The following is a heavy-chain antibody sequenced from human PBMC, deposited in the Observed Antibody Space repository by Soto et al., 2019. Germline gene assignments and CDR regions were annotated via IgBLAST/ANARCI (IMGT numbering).Heavy chain of an antibody. V-gene: IGHV3-64*01. Sequence: GGSLRLSCAASGFTFSSYAMHWVRQAPGKGLEYVSAISSDGGSTYYANSVKGRFTISRDNSKNTLYLQMGSLRAEDMAVYYCARDFRAGFGELPAYYFDYWGQGTLVTVSS. D-gene: IGHD3-10*01. CDR2: ISSDGGST. CDR1: GFTFSSYA. J-gene: IGHJ4*02. CDR3: ARDFRAGFGELPAYYFDY.